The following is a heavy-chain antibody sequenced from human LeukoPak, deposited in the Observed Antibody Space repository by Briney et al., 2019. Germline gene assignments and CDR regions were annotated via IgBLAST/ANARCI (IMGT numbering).Heavy chain of an antibody. V-gene: IGHV3-7*01. J-gene: IGHJ4*02. CDR3: TRDRSRAEDD. CDR2: INQGGSDK. CDR1: GFTFSSYE. Sequence: GGSLRLSCAASGFTFSSYEVNWVRQAPGKGLEWVANINQGGSDKYYVDSVKGRFTISRDNANNLLYLQMNSLRGEDTAVYYCTRDRSRAEDDWGQGTLVTVSS. D-gene: IGHD1-14*01.